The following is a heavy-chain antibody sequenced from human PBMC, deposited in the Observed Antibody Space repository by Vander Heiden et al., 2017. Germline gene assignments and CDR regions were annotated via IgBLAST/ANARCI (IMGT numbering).Heavy chain of an antibody. CDR3: ARKRYSSGWDFDY. Sequence: QLQLQASGPGLVKPSATLSLTCTVSGDSISSGPHYWGWVRQPPGKGREWIGTIYYSGRTFYKPSLRSRATISVDTSKNQFSLKLHSVTAADTAVYYCARKRYSSGWDFDYWGQGVLVTVSS. CDR1: GDSISSGPHY. CDR2: IYYSGRT. V-gene: IGHV4-39*01. J-gene: IGHJ4*02. D-gene: IGHD6-19*01.